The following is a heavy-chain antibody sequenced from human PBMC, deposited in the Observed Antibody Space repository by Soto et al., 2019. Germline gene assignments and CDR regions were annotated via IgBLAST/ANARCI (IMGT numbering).Heavy chain of an antibody. CDR3: AKDVLLCFGELTHDAFDI. Sequence: EVQLLESGGGLVQPGGSLRLSCAASGFTFSSYAMSWVRQAPGKGLEWVSAISGSGGSTYYADSVKGRFTISSDNSKNTLYLQMNSLRAEDTAVYYCAKDVLLCFGELTHDAFDIWGQGTMVTVSS. D-gene: IGHD3-10*01. J-gene: IGHJ3*02. CDR2: ISGSGGST. V-gene: IGHV3-23*01. CDR1: GFTFSSYA.